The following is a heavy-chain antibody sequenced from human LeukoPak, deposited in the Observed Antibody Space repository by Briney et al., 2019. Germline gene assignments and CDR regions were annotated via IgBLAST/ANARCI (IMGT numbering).Heavy chain of an antibody. CDR3: ARGQYYDILTGYDYYYYMDV. J-gene: IGHJ6*03. CDR2: ISPSGGST. CDR1: GYTLTSNY. Sequence: ASAKVSCKAFGYTLTSNYMHWVRQAPGQGPEWMGVISPSGGSTTYAQKFQGRVTLTRDMSTSTDYLELSSLRSEDTAVYYCARGQYYDILTGYDYYYYMDVWGKGTTVTISS. V-gene: IGHV1-46*01. D-gene: IGHD3-9*01.